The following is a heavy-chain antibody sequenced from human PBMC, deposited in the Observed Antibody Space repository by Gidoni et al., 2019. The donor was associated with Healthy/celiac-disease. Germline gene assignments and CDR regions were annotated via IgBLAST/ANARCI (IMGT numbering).Heavy chain of an antibody. CDR1: GFTFDDYG. J-gene: IGHJ5*02. CDR2: INWNGGST. CDR3: ARVLGNDYVWGSYRYTPNWFDP. V-gene: IGHV3-20*01. Sequence: EVQLVESGGGVVRPGGSRRLSCAASGFTFDDYGMSWVRQAPGKGLEWVSGINWNGGSTGYADSVKGRFTISRDNAKNSLYLQMNSLRAEDTALYHCARVLGNDYVWGSYRYTPNWFDPWGQGTLVTVSS. D-gene: IGHD3-16*02.